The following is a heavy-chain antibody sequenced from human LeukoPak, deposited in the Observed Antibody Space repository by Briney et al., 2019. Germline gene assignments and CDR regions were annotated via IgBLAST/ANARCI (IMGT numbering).Heavy chain of an antibody. CDR3: ATAGSSSWLRGDWFDP. D-gene: IGHD6-13*01. CDR2: IYYSGST. V-gene: IGHV4-59*01. J-gene: IGHJ5*02. Sequence: SETLSLTCAVYGGSFSGYYWSWIGHPPGKGLEGIGYIYYSGSTNYNPSLKSRVSISIDTSENQFSLKVSSVTAADTAVYYCATAGSSSWLRGDWFDPWGQGTLVTVSS. CDR1: GGSFSGYY.